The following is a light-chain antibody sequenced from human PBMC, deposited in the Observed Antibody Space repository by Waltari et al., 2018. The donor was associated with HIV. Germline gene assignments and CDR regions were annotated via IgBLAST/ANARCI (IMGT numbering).Light chain of an antibody. V-gene: IGLV2-8*01. Sequence: QSAPTHPPPASGSPGQAVTMPCTGTSSTVGCSTYLTRYQQSPGKAPKLMIYEVNKRPSGVPDRFSGSKSANTASLTVSGLQADDEADYYCNSYAGSNNWVFGGGTKLTVL. J-gene: IGLJ3*02. CDR1: SSTVGCSTY. CDR3: NSYAGSNNWV. CDR2: EVN.